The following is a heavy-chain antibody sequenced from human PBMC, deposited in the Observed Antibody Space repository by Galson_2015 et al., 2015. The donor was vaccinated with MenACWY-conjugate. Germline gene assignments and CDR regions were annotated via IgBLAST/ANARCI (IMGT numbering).Heavy chain of an antibody. CDR3: ARIWFGEVLEVDG. CDR1: GFIFSDYY. J-gene: IGHJ4*02. Sequence: SLRLSCAASGFIFSDYYMSWIRQAPGKGLVWVSRINGAGSRAEYADSVEGRFTISRDSAKNTLFLQMNSLRVEDTGVYYCARIWFGEVLEVDGWGQGTLVTVSS. CDR2: INGAGSRA. D-gene: IGHD3-10*01. V-gene: IGHV3-74*03.